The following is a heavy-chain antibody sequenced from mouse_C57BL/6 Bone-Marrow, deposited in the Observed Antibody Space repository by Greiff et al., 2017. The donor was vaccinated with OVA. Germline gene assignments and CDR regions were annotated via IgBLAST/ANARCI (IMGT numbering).Heavy chain of an antibody. CDR2: IDPSDSYT. CDR3: ARKDYYGQASGAMDY. V-gene: IGHV1-50*01. D-gene: IGHD1-1*01. Sequence: VQLQQPGAELVKPGASVKLSCKASGYTFTSYWMQWVKQRPGQGLEWIGEIDPSDSYTNYNQKFKGKATLTVDTSSSTAYMQLSSLTSEDSAVYYCARKDYYGQASGAMDYWGQGTSVTVSS. J-gene: IGHJ4*01. CDR1: GYTFTSYW.